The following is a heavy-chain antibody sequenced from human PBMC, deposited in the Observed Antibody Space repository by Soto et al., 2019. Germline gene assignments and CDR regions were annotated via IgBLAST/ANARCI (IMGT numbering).Heavy chain of an antibody. CDR3: ARDPPDFNSGFDS. CDR2: AYYRSRWQY. CDR1: GDSVSNNGAT. J-gene: IGHJ4*02. Sequence: LSQTLSLTCAICGDSVSNNGATWNWIRQSPSRGLEWLGRAYYRSRWQYDYATSVRSRITINPDTSKNQFSLQLNAVTPEDTAVYYCARDPPDFNSGFDSWGQGTLVTVSS. V-gene: IGHV6-1*01. D-gene: IGHD1-26*01.